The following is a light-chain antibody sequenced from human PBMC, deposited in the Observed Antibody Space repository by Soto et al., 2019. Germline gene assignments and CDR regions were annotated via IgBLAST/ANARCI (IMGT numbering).Light chain of an antibody. CDR1: QSVNSN. V-gene: IGKV3-15*01. CDR3: QQYNSWWT. CDR2: GAS. Sequence: EIVMTQSPATLSVSPGERATLSCRASQSVNSNLAWYQQKPGQAPRLLISGASTRATGIPARFSGSGSETEFTLTSSSLQSEGLAVYYCQQYNSWWTFGQGTKVEIK. J-gene: IGKJ1*01.